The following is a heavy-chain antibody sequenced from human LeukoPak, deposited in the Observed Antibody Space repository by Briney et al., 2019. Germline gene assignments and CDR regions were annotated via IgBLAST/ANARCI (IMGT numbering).Heavy chain of an antibody. CDR2: INSDGSST. J-gene: IGHJ5*02. V-gene: IGHV3-74*01. Sequence: GGSLRLSCAASGFTFSSYWMHWVRQAPGKGLVWVSRINSDGSSTSYADSVKGRFTISRDNAKNTLYLQMNSLRAEDTAVYYCARGVGYCSSTSCYRWFDPWGQGTLVTVSS. D-gene: IGHD2-2*01. CDR3: ARGVGYCSSTSCYRWFDP. CDR1: GFTFSSYW.